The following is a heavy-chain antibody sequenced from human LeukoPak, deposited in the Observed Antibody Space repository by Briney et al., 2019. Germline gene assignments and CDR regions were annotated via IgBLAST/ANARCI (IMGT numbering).Heavy chain of an antibody. D-gene: IGHD1-1*01. CDR1: GYTFTGYY. CDR2: INPNSGGT. CDR3: ARLSGSYYYYYMDV. Sequence: ASVKVSCKASGYTFTGYYMHWVRQAPGQGLEWMGWINPNSGGTTYAQKFQGRVTMTRDTSISTAYMELSRLRSDDTAVYYCARLSGSYYYYYMDVWGKRTTVTVSS. V-gene: IGHV1-2*02. J-gene: IGHJ6*03.